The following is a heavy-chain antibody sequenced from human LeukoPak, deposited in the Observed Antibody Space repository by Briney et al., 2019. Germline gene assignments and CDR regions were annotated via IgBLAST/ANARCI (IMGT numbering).Heavy chain of an antibody. V-gene: IGHV4-59*01. CDR1: GGSISSYS. CDR3: ARVHPERDDYGDYYYYYDMDV. CDR2: ISYSGST. J-gene: IGHJ6*03. Sequence: SETLSLTCIVSGGSISSYSWSWIRQPPGKGLEWIGYISYSGSTNYNPSLKSRVAISVDTSKNQFSLKLSSVTAADTAVYYCARVHPERDDYGDYYYYYDMDVWGKGTTVTVSS. D-gene: IGHD4-17*01.